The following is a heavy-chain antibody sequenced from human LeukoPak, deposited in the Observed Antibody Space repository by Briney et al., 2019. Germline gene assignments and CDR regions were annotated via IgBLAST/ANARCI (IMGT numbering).Heavy chain of an antibody. CDR2: IIPIFGTA. V-gene: IGHV1-69*13. CDR3: ARGRPGYSGSRGYFDY. CDR1: GGTFSSYA. J-gene: IGHJ4*02. Sequence: GASVKVSCKASGGTFSSYAISWVRQAPGQGLEWMGGIIPIFGTANYAQKFQGRVTITADESTSTAYMELSSLRSEDMAVYYCARGRPGYSGSRGYFDYWGQGTLVTVSS. D-gene: IGHD1-26*01.